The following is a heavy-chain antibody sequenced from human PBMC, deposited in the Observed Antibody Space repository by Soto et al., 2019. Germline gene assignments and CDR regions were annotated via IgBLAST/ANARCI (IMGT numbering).Heavy chain of an antibody. CDR2: FDPEDGET. D-gene: IGHD5-12*01. Sequence: ASVKVSCKVSGYTLTELSMHWVRQAPGKGLEWMGGFDPEDGETIYAQKFQGRVTMTEDTSTDTAYMELSSLRSEDTAVYYCAATGLEYSGYVPFDYWGQGTLVTVSS. J-gene: IGHJ4*02. CDR1: GYTLTELS. CDR3: AATGLEYSGYVPFDY. V-gene: IGHV1-24*01.